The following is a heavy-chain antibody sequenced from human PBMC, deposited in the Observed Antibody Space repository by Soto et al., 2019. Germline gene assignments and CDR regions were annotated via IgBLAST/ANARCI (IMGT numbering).Heavy chain of an antibody. CDR1: GGSISSYY. J-gene: IGHJ5*02. Sequence: PSETLSLTCTVSGGSISSYYWSWIRQPPGKGLEWIGYIYHSGSTYYNPSLKSRVTISVDRSKNQFSLKLSSVTAVDTAVYYCARVPDRWGQGTLVTVSS. D-gene: IGHD2-2*01. CDR2: IYHSGST. CDR3: ARVPDR. V-gene: IGHV4-59*12.